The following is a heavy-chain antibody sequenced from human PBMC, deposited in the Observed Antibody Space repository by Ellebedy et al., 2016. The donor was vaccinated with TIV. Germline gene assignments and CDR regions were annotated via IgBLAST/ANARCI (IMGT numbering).Heavy chain of an antibody. CDR2: ISYDGSNI. D-gene: IGHD2-21*01. V-gene: IGHV3-30*18. CDR3: AKDKSNVWSFYWYFDL. J-gene: IGHJ2*01. CDR1: GFTFSSYG. Sequence: GESLKISXAASGFTFSSYGMHWVRQVPGKGLEWVAVISYDGSNIHYEDSLKGRFTVSRDNSKNTMYLQMNSLRAEDTAVYYCAKDKSNVWSFYWYFDLWGRGTLVTVSS.